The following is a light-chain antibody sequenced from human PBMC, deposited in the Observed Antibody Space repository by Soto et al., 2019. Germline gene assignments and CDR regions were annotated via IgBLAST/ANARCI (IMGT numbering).Light chain of an antibody. CDR1: QSVSANN. Sequence: EIVLTQSPGTLSLSPGERASLSCRASQSVSANNLAWYQQRPGQAPRLLIYGASSRATGIPDRFSGSGSGTDLTLTSSILEPEDFAVYYCQQFHNSLWTFGQWTKVEIK. CDR3: QQFHNSLWT. J-gene: IGKJ1*01. CDR2: GAS. V-gene: IGKV3-20*01.